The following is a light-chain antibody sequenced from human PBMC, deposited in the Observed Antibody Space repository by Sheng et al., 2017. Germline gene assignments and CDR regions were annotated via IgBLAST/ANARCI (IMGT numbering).Light chain of an antibody. V-gene: IGKV3-15*01. J-gene: IGKJ2*01. CDR2: GAS. CDR3: QQYNNRGT. CDR1: QSVSSN. Sequence: EIVMTQSPATLSVSPGERATLSCRASQSVSSNLAWYQQKPGQAPRLLIYGASTRATGIPARFSGSGSGTEFTLTISSLQSEDFAVYYCQQYNNRGTFGRGDQAGDQT.